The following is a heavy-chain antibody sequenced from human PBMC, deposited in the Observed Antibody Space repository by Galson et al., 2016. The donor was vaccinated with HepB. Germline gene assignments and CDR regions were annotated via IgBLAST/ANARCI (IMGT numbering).Heavy chain of an antibody. Sequence: SETLSLTCTVSGGSISSSYWSWIRQPPGKGLEWMGYIYNSGNTNYNPSLKSRVTISVDTSKNQISLKLTSVSAADTAVYYCARDRGGYNPFDYWGQGMLVTVSS. J-gene: IGHJ4*02. V-gene: IGHV4-59*01. D-gene: IGHD5-24*01. CDR1: GGSISSSY. CDR2: IYNSGNT. CDR3: ARDRGGYNPFDY.